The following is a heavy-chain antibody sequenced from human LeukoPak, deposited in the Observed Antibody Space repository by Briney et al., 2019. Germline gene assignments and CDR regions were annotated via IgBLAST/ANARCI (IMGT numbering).Heavy chain of an antibody. J-gene: IGHJ6*02. CDR2: ISSSSSTI. V-gene: IGHV3-48*04. CDR1: GFTFSSYG. CDR3: ARDNRVAVAGGYYGMDV. D-gene: IGHD6-19*01. Sequence: PGGSLRLSCAASGFTFSSYGLNWVRQAPGKGLEWVSYISSSSSTIYYADSVKGRFTISRDNAKNSLYLQMNSLRSEDTAVYYCARDNRVAVAGGYYGMDVWGQGTTVTVSS.